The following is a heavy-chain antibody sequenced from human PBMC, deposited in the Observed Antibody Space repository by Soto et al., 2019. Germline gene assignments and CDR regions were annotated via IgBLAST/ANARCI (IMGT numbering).Heavy chain of an antibody. CDR3: ARRKLEMMYVGWFDP. J-gene: IGHJ5*02. CDR1: GDSISSRNW. V-gene: IGHV4-4*02. CDR2: IHHSGST. Sequence: QVQLQESGPGLVKPSETLSLTCAVSGDSISSRNWWSWVRQTPGKGLEYIGEIHHSGSTNYNPSLNSRVTMSVDKSKNQFSLNLNSVTAADTAIYYCARRKLEMMYVGWFDPWGQGTLVTVSS. D-gene: IGHD2-8*01.